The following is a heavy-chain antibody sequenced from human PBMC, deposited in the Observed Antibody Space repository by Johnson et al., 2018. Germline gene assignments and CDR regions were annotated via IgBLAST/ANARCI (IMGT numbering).Heavy chain of an antibody. CDR2: ISYDGSNK. D-gene: IGHD3-10*01. CDR1: GFTFSSYA. CDR3: ARGSGPRGRSGFDY. Sequence: QVQLVQSGGGVVQPGRSLRLSCAASGFTFSSYAMHWVRQAPGKGLEWVAVISYDGSNKYYADSVKGRFTISRDNSKNTLYLQMNTLRAEDTAVYYCARGSGPRGRSGFDYWGQGTLVTVAS. V-gene: IGHV3-30-3*01. J-gene: IGHJ4*02.